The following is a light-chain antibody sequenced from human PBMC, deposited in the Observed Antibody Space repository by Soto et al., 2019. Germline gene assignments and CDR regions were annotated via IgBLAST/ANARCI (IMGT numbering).Light chain of an antibody. CDR3: QQSSMTPWT. CDR2: AAS. J-gene: IGKJ1*01. V-gene: IGKV1-39*01. Sequence: DVQMTQSPSSLSASVGDRVTITCRASQNIDRYLNWYQQKPGKAPTFLIYAASTLENGVPPRFSGSGSGTDFTLTISSLQPDDYATYYCQQSSMTPWTFGQGTKVDIK. CDR1: QNIDRY.